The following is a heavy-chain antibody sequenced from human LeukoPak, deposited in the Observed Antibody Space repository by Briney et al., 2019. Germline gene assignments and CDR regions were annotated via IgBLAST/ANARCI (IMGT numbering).Heavy chain of an antibody. Sequence: GGSLRLSCAASGFTFSNAWMNWVRQAPGKGLEWVAVIWYDGSNKYYADSVKGRFTISRDNSKNTLYLQMNSLRAEDTAVYYCARWGGYSSGWYGLHYWGQGTLVTVSS. D-gene: IGHD6-19*01. CDR3: ARWGGYSSGWYGLHY. V-gene: IGHV3-33*08. J-gene: IGHJ4*02. CDR2: IWYDGSNK. CDR1: GFTFSNAW.